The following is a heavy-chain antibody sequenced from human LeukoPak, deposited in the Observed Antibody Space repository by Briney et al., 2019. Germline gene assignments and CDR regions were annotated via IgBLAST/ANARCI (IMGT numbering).Heavy chain of an antibody. D-gene: IGHD3-10*01. Sequence: SVKVSGKASGGTFSSYAISWVRQAPGQGLEWMGGIIPIFGTANYAQKFQGRVTITTDESTSTAYMELSSLRSEDTAVYYCARGLDGSGSYLINWFDPWGQGTLVTVCS. CDR3: ARGLDGSGSYLINWFDP. CDR2: IIPIFGTA. CDR1: GGTFSSYA. V-gene: IGHV1-69*05. J-gene: IGHJ5*02.